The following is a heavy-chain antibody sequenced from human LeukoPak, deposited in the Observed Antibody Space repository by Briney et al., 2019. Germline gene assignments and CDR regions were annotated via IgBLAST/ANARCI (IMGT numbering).Heavy chain of an antibody. CDR1: GGTFSSYA. Sequence: ASVKVSCKASGGTFSSYAISWVRQAPGQGLEWMGRIIPILGIANYAQKFQGRVTITADKSTSTAYMELSSLRSEDTAVCYCARESDYEYYYYGMGVWGQGTTVTVSS. CDR3: ARESDYEYYYYGMGV. V-gene: IGHV1-69*04. CDR2: IIPILGIA. J-gene: IGHJ6*02. D-gene: IGHD3-16*01.